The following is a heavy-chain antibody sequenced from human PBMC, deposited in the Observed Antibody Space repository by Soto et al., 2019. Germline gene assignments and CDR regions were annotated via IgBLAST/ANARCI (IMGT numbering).Heavy chain of an antibody. J-gene: IGHJ6*02. V-gene: IGHV4-34*01. D-gene: IGHD2-15*01. CDR3: ARAFYDCSGGSCYQTSFYYYYGMDV. Sequence: SETLSLTCAVYGGSFSGYYWSWIRQPPGKGLEWIGEINHSGSTNYNPSLKSRVTISVDTSKNQFSLKLSSVTAADTAVYYCARAFYDCSGGSCYQTSFYYYYGMDVWGQGTKVS. CDR2: INHSGST. CDR1: GGSFSGYY.